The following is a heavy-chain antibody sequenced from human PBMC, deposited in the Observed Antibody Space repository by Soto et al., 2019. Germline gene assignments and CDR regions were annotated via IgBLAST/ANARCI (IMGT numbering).Heavy chain of an antibody. Sequence: EVRLVESGGGLVQPGGSLRLSCAASGFTVSSNYMSWVRQAPGKGLEWVSVIYSGGSTYYADSVKGRFTISRDNSKNTLYLQMNSLRAEDTAVYYCARALLPHDAFDIWGQGTMVTVSS. CDR1: GFTVSSNY. CDR2: IYSGGST. V-gene: IGHV3-66*01. J-gene: IGHJ3*02. CDR3: ARALLPHDAFDI.